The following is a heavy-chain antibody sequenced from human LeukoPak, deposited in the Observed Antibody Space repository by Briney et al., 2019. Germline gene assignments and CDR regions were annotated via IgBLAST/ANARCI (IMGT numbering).Heavy chain of an antibody. V-gene: IGHV1-2*02. D-gene: IGHD2-15*01. CDR3: ARDYAILGYCSGGSCYSLYY. CDR1: GYTFTGYY. CDR2: INPNSGGT. Sequence: ASVKVSCKASGYTFTGYYMHWVRQAPGQGLEWMGWINPNSGGTNYAQKFQGRVTMTRDTSISTAYMELSRLRSDDTAVYYCARDYAILGYCSGGSCYSLYYWGQGTLVTISS. J-gene: IGHJ4*02.